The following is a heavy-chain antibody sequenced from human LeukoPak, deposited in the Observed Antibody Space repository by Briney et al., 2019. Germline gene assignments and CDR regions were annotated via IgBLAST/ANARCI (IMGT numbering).Heavy chain of an antibody. Sequence: SETPSLTCTVSGGSISSHYWSWIRQPPGKGLEWIGYIYYSGSTNYNPFLKSRVTISVDTSKNQFSLKLSSVTAADTAVYYCARAAGQSTTYYYDSSGFIFDYWGQGTLVTVSS. V-gene: IGHV4-59*11. CDR2: IYYSGST. J-gene: IGHJ4*02. CDR1: GGSISSHY. CDR3: ARAAGQSTTYYYDSSGFIFDY. D-gene: IGHD3-22*01.